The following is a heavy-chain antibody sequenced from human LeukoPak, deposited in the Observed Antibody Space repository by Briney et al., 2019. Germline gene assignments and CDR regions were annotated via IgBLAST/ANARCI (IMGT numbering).Heavy chain of an antibody. CDR1: GFTFSSYG. Sequence: QTGGSLRLSCAASGFTFSSYGMHWVRQAPGKGLEWVAVISYDGSNKYYADSVKGRFTISRDNSKNTLYLQMNSLRAEDTAVYYCAKDGDCSSTSCYKDAYYYYYYMDVWGKGTTVTVSS. CDR2: ISYDGSNK. J-gene: IGHJ6*03. CDR3: AKDGDCSSTSCYKDAYYYYYYMDV. V-gene: IGHV3-30*18. D-gene: IGHD2-2*02.